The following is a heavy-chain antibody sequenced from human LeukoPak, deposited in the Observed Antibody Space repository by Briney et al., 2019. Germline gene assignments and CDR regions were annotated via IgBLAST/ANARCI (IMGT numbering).Heavy chain of an antibody. J-gene: IGHJ5*02. CDR3: ARVYCSSTSCYETRFDP. V-gene: IGHV1-69*06. D-gene: IGHD2-2*01. CDR1: GGTFSSYA. CDR2: IISIFGTA. Sequence: SVKVSCKASGGTFSSYAISWVRQAPGQGLEWMGGIISIFGTANYAQKFQGRVTITADKSTSTAYMELSSLRSEDTAVYYCARVYCSSTSCYETRFDPWGQGTLVTVSS.